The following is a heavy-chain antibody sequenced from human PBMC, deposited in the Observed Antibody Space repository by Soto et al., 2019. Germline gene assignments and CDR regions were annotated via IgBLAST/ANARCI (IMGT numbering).Heavy chain of an antibody. V-gene: IGHV1-18*01. Sequence: GASVKVSCKASGYTFTSYGISWVRQAPGQGLEWMGWISAYNGNTNYAQKLQGRVTMTTDTSTSTAYMELRSLRSDDTAVYYCARGPRTEPQASLYYYYGMDVWGQGTTVTVSS. CDR1: GYTFTSYG. CDR3: ARGPRTEPQASLYYYYGMDV. J-gene: IGHJ6*02. D-gene: IGHD1-1*01. CDR2: ISAYNGNT.